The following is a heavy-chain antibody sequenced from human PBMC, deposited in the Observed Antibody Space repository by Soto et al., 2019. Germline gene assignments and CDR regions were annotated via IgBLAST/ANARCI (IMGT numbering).Heavy chain of an antibody. D-gene: IGHD2-2*02. CDR2: ISYDGSNK. CDR1: GFTFSSYA. CDR3: ARSYCSSTSCYIRYYYGMDV. J-gene: IGHJ6*02. Sequence: PVGSLRLSCAASGFTFSSYAMHWVRQAPGKGLEWVAVISYDGSNKYYADSVKGRFTISRDNSKNTLYLQMNSLRAEDTAVYYCARSYCSSTSCYIRYYYGMDVWGQGTTVTVSS. V-gene: IGHV3-30-3*01.